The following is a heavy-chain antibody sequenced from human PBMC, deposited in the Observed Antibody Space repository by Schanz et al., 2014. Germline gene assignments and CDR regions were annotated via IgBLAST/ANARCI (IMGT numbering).Heavy chain of an antibody. CDR1: GFTFSDYY. J-gene: IGHJ4*01. V-gene: IGHV3-11*01. Sequence: QEQLVESGGGLVKPGGSLRLSCAASGFTFSDYYMSWIRQAPGKGLEWVAYIGRLSRTETTLYYADSVKCRFTISRDNXXXSLYIQMNSLRAEDTAMYFCARPMYDWNDALKYWGQGTLVNVSS. CDR2: IGRLSRTETTL. CDR3: ARPMYDWNDALKY. D-gene: IGHD1-1*01.